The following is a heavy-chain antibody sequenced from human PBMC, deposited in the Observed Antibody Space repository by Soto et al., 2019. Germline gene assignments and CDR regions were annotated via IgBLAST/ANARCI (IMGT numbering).Heavy chain of an antibody. CDR2: MNPNSGNT. Sequence: QVQLVQSGAEVKKPGASVKVSCKASGYTFTSYDINWVRQATGQGLEWMGWMNPNSGNTGYAQKFQGRGTMTRNTSISTAYMELSSLRSEDTAVYYCARMYYDILTGFYYYGMDVWGQGTTVTVSS. D-gene: IGHD3-9*01. J-gene: IGHJ6*02. V-gene: IGHV1-8*01. CDR3: ARMYYDILTGFYYYGMDV. CDR1: GYTFTSYD.